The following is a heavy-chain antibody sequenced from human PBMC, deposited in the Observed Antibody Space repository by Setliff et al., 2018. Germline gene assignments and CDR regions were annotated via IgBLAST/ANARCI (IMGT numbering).Heavy chain of an antibody. D-gene: IGHD1-26*01. CDR1: GGSVGNSHYY. J-gene: IGHJ4*02. CDR2: IYTTWST. CDR3: ARGGGSYYEGYFDY. Sequence: SETLSLTCTVSGGSVGNSHYYWSWIRQPAGKGLEWIGRIYTTWSTNYNPSLESRVTISVDTSKNQFSLKLASVTAADTALYYCARGGGSYYEGYFDYWGQGTLVTVSS. V-gene: IGHV4-61*10.